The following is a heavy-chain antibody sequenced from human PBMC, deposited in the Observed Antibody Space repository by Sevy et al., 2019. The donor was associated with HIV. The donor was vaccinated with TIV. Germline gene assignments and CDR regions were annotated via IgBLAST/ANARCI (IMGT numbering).Heavy chain of an antibody. CDR2: ITRNSYEAYGGTA. CDR3: TRGLATADTPEYYFDY. J-gene: IGHJ4*02. CDR1: GFTFDDYA. V-gene: IGHV3-49*03. D-gene: IGHD5-12*01. Sequence: GGSLRFSCTASGFTFDDYAMSWFRQAPGKGLEWVAFITRNSYEAYGGTAEYAASVKDRFLISRDDSKSIAYLQMNSLKTEDTAVYYCTRGLATADTPEYYFDYWGQGTLVTVSS.